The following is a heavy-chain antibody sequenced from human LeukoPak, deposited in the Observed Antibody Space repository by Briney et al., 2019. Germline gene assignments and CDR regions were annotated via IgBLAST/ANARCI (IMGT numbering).Heavy chain of an antibody. D-gene: IGHD3-9*01. J-gene: IGHJ4*02. CDR3: ARDWSYDILTGPGTFDY. Sequence: ASVKVSCKASGYTFTSYAMHWVRQAPGQRLEWMGWINAGNGNTKYSQKFQGRVTITRDTSASTAYMELSSLRSEDTAVYYCARDWSYDILTGPGTFDYWGQGTLVTVSS. V-gene: IGHV1-3*01. CDR2: INAGNGNT. CDR1: GYTFTSYA.